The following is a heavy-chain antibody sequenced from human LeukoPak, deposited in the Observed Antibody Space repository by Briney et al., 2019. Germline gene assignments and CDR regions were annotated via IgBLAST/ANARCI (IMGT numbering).Heavy chain of an antibody. Sequence: ASVKVSRRASGYTLTDYYLLWVRQALGQGLKWMRWINPNSGATDYAQSFQARVTMTRDTSIGTGYMELTGLKSDDTAVYYCARGRRILGGPENAGDFFDYWGQGSLVTVSS. CDR3: ARGRRILGGPENAGDFFDY. CDR1: GYTLTDYY. J-gene: IGHJ4*01. V-gene: IGHV1-2*02. D-gene: IGHD3-16*01. CDR2: INPNSGAT.